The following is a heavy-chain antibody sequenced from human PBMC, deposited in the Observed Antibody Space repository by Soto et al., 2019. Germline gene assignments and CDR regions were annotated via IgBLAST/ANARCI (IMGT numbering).Heavy chain of an antibody. D-gene: IGHD2-15*01. CDR3: AKAQGGSYFDY. Sequence: PVGSLRLSCAASGFTFSSNAMSWVRQAPGKGLEWVSGISSSGASTYYADSVKGRFTISRDNSKNMLYLQMNPLRAEATAVYYCAKAQGGSYFDYWGQGTLVTVSS. CDR2: ISSSGAST. V-gene: IGHV3-23*01. J-gene: IGHJ4*02. CDR1: GFTFSSNA.